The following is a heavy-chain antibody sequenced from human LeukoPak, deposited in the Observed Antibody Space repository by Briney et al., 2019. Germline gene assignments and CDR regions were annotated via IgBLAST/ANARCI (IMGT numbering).Heavy chain of an antibody. J-gene: IGHJ3*02. D-gene: IGHD7-27*01. CDR1: GGSISSYY. CDR2: IYYSGST. Sequence: PSETLSLTCTVFGGSISSYYWSWIRQPPGKGLEWIGYIYYSGSTNYNPSLKSRVTISVDTSKNQFSLKLSSVTAADTAVYYCATELTGDSAYAFDIWGQGTMVTVSS. V-gene: IGHV4-59*01. CDR3: ATELTGDSAYAFDI.